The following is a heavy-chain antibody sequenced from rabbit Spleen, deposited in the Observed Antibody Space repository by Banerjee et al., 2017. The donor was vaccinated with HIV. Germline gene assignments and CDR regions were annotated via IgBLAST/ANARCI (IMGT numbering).Heavy chain of an antibody. CDR2: IDIGSSGFT. V-gene: IGHV1S45*01. CDR3: ARDTSSSFSSYGMDL. D-gene: IGHD1-1*01. J-gene: IGHJ6*01. Sequence: PEGSMTLTCKASGFSFSDRDVMCWVRQDPGKGLEWIACIDIGSSGFTYFATWAKGRFTCSKTSSTTVTLQMTRLTAADTATYFCARDTSSSFSSYGMDLWGQGTLVTVS. CDR1: GFSFSDRDV.